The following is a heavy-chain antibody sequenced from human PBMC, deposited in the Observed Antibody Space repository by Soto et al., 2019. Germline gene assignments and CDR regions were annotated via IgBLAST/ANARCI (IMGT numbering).Heavy chain of an antibody. D-gene: IGHD4-17*01. CDR3: AKESWDYGDYPDALDI. CDR1: GFTFSTYG. V-gene: IGHV3-30*18. CDR2: ISYHGRNK. J-gene: IGHJ3*02. Sequence: QVQLVESGGGVVQPGKSLRLSCAGSGFTFSTYGMHWVRQAPGKGLQWVAVISYHGRNKYYADSVRGRFTISRDNPKNXLYLQLDSLRAEDTAVYYCAKESWDYGDYPDALDIWGRGTMVTVSS.